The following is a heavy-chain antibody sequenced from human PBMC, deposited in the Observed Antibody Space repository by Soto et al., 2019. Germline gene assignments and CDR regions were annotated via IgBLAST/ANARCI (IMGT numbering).Heavy chain of an antibody. Sequence: GGSMRLSCAASGFTFSVYYMSWIRQDPGKGLEWVSYISSSDTIISYADSVKGRFTISRDNAKNSLYLQMNSLRAEDTAVYYCARDLGYYDSSGYFDYWGQGTLVTVS. CDR3: ARDLGYYDSSGYFDY. J-gene: IGHJ4*02. D-gene: IGHD3-22*01. CDR1: GFTFSVYY. V-gene: IGHV3-11*01. CDR2: ISSSDTII.